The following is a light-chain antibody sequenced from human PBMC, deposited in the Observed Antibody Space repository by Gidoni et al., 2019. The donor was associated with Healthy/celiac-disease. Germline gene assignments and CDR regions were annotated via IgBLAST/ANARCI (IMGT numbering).Light chain of an antibody. Sequence: DIQMTQSPSSLSASVGDRVTITCQAGQDISNYLNWYQQKPGKAPKLLIYDASNLETGVPSRFSGSGSVTDFTFTISSLQPEDIATYYCQQYDKLGFTFGPXTKVDIK. J-gene: IGKJ3*01. CDR2: DAS. CDR3: QQYDKLGFT. V-gene: IGKV1-33*01. CDR1: QDISNY.